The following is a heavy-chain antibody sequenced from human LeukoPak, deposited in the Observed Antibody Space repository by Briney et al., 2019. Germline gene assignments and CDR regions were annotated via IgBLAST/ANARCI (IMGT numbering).Heavy chain of an antibody. D-gene: IGHD3-22*01. CDR2: ISSSGEFT. J-gene: IGHJ4*02. V-gene: IGHV3-23*01. CDR1: GFTFHNFA. Sequence: PGGSLRLSCAASGFTFHNFAMSWVRQAPGKGLEWVSSISSSGEFTFYADSVKGRFTIFRDNSRYTMYLQMNSLRDEDAAMYYCVKDRPNYYESNGDYYKRDGDFWGQGTLVTVSA. CDR3: VKDRPNYYESNGDYYKRDGDF.